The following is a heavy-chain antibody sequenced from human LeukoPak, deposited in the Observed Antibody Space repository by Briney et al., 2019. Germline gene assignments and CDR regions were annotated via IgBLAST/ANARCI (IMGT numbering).Heavy chain of an antibody. J-gene: IGHJ4*02. Sequence: GGSLRLSCAASGFTFSSYGMSWVRQAPGKGLEWVSVISGRGDGTYYADSVKGRFTISRDNSKNTLYLQMNSLRAEDTAVYYCAEDSHFDYWGQGALVTVSS. CDR1: GFTFSSYG. CDR2: ISGRGDGT. V-gene: IGHV3-23*01. CDR3: AEDSHFDY.